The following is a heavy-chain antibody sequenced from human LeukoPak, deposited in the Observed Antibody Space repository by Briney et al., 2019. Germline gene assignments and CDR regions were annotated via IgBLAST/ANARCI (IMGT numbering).Heavy chain of an antibody. CDR3: ARNSQAAFDI. Sequence: GGSLRLSCAASGFTFSSYGMHWVRQAPGKGLEWVANIKEDGGEKDYVDSVKGRFTISRDNAKNSLYLQMNSLRGEDTAVYYCARNSQAAFDIWGQGTMVTVSS. V-gene: IGHV3-7*04. J-gene: IGHJ3*02. CDR2: IKEDGGEK. CDR1: GFTFSSYG. D-gene: IGHD2/OR15-2a*01.